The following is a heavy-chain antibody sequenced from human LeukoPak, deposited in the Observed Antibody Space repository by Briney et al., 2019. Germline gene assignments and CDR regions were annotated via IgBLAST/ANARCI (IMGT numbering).Heavy chain of an antibody. J-gene: IGHJ4*02. CDR2: IYYSGST. CDR1: GGSISSSSYY. D-gene: IGHD3-16*01. V-gene: IGHV4-39*01. Sequence: SETLSLTCTVSGGSISSSSYYWGWIRQPPGKGLEWIGSIYYSGSTYYNPSLKSRVTISVDTSKNQFSLKLSSVTAADTAVYYCARGNGYPFDYWGQGTLVTVSS. CDR3: ARGNGYPFDY.